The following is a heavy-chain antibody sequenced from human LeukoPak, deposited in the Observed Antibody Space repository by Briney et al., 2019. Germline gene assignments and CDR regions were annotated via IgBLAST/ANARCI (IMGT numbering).Heavy chain of an antibody. CDR1: GGSFSGYY. J-gene: IGHJ4*02. D-gene: IGHD6-19*01. Sequence: SETLSLTCAVYGGSFSGYYWSWIRQPPGKGLEWIGEINHSGSTNYNPSLKSRVTISVDTSKNQFSLKLSSVTAADTAVYYCARLAPTPSGWYEDYWGQGTLVTVSS. CDR3: ARLAPTPSGWYEDY. V-gene: IGHV4-34*01. CDR2: INHSGST.